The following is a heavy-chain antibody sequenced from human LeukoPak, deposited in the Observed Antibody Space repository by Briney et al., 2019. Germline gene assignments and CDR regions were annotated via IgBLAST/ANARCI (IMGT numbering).Heavy chain of an antibody. V-gene: IGHV4-34*01. D-gene: IGHD3-10*01. Sequence: SETLSLTCAVYGGSFSGYYWSWIRQPPGKGLEWIGEINHSGSTNYNPSLKSRVTISVDTSKNQFSLKLGSVTAADTAVYYCARGISRYYYGSGSYVRGNNWFDPWGQGTLVTVSS. CDR1: GGSFSGYY. CDR3: ARGISRYYYGSGSYVRGNNWFDP. J-gene: IGHJ5*02. CDR2: INHSGST.